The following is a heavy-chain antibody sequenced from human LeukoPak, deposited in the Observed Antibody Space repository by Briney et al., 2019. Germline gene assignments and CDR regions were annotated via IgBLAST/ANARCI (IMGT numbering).Heavy chain of an antibody. CDR2: ISGSGGST. J-gene: IGHJ4*02. CDR1: GFTFSTSA. Sequence: QSGGSLRLSCAASGFTFSTSAMSWVRQAPGKGLEWVSAISGSGGSTYYADSVKGRFTISRDNSKNTLYLQMNSLRAEDTAVYYCAKQGGLDYYGSGSYYFWWEVTAIPGFDYWGQGTLVTVSS. V-gene: IGHV3-23*01. D-gene: IGHD3-10*01. CDR3: AKQGGLDYYGSGSYYFWWEVTAIPGFDY.